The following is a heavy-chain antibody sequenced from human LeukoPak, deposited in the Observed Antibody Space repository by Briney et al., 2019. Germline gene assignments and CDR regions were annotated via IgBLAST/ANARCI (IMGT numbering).Heavy chain of an antibody. CDR1: GFTFSSYG. V-gene: IGHV3-30*18. CDR3: AKDGSGYDYHFDY. CDR2: ISYDGSNK. D-gene: IGHD5-12*01. Sequence: GRSLRLSCAASGFTFSSYGMHWVRQAPGKGLEWVAVISYDGSNKYYADSVKGRFTISRDNSKNTLYLQMNSLRAEDTAVYYCAKDGSGYDYHFDYWGQGTLVTVSS. J-gene: IGHJ4*02.